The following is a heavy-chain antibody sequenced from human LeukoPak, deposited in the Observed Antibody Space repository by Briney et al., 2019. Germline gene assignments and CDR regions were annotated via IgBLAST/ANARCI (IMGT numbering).Heavy chain of an antibody. CDR2: IYYSGST. J-gene: IGHJ3*02. V-gene: IGHV4-59*08. CDR1: GGSISSYY. CDR3: ARGPYSYDSSGAFDI. Sequence: SETLSLTCTVSGGSISSYYWSWIRQPPGKGLEWIGYIYYSGSTNYNPSLKSRVTISVDTSKNQFSLKLGSVTAADTAVYFCARGPYSYDSSGAFDIWGRGTMVTVSS. D-gene: IGHD3-22*01.